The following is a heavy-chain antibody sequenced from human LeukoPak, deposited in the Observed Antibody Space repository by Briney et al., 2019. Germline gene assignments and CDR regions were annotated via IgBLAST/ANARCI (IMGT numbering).Heavy chain of an antibody. Sequence: PSETLSLTCTVSGGAINSGSYYWSWIRQSAGKGLEWIGRIYTSGTTNSNPSLKSRVTISVDTSKNQFSLKLSSVTAADTAVYYCARARREWKIDTFDMWGQGTMVTVSS. V-gene: IGHV4-61*02. J-gene: IGHJ3*02. CDR1: GGAINSGSYY. D-gene: IGHD3-3*01. CDR2: IYTSGTT. CDR3: ARARREWKIDTFDM.